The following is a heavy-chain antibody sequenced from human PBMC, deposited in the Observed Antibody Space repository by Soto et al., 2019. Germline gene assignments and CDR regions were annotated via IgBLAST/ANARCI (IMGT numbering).Heavy chain of an antibody. Sequence: EVQLLESGGGLVQPGGSLRLSCAASGFTVSSYAMSWVRQAPGKGLEWVSAIGGSGSTYSADSVKGRFTISRDRSKNTVYLEMNSLRAEDTAVYYCAKALRFTFTTGYYMDVWGRGTTVTVSS. CDR1: GFTVSSYA. D-gene: IGHD3-16*01. J-gene: IGHJ6*03. V-gene: IGHV3-23*01. CDR3: AKALRFTFTTGYYMDV. CDR2: IGGSGST.